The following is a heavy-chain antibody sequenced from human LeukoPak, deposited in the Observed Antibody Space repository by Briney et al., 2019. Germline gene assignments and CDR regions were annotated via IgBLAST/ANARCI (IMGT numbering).Heavy chain of an antibody. CDR1: GYSFSSAYR. V-gene: IGHV4-38-2*01. J-gene: IGHJ4*02. CDR3: ANVETLTTAYFDD. CDR2: IYDTGRI. D-gene: IGHD4-17*01. Sequence: PSETLSLTCAASGYSFSSAYRWGWIRPPPGEGLEWIGTIYDTGRIYYNPSLKGRVTISVDTSKDQFSLTLTSVTAADTAVYYCANVETLTTAYFDDWGQGTLVTVPS.